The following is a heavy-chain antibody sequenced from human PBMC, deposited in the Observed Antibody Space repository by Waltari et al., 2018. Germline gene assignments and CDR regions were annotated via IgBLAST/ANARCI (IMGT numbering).Heavy chain of an antibody. CDR1: GYSISSGYY. V-gene: IGHV4-38-2*01. D-gene: IGHD6-19*01. CDR3: ARQGKVAGTWDFDY. J-gene: IGHJ4*02. CDR2: IYHSGST. Sequence: QVQLQESGPGLVKPSETLSLTCAVSGYSISSGYYWGWIRQPPGRGLEGIGSIYHSGSTYFYASLKSRVTISVYTSKNQFSLKLSSVTAADTAVYYCARQGKVAGTWDFDYWGQGTLVTVSS.